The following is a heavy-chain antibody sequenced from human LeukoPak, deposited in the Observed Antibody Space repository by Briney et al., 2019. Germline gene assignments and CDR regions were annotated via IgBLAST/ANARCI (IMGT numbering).Heavy chain of an antibody. V-gene: IGHV3-23*01. J-gene: IGHJ4*02. CDR1: GFTFSSNA. CDR2: ITANGVRT. Sequence: PGGSLRLSCAASGFTFSSNAMTWVRQAPGKGLEWVSVITANGVRTYYADSVKGRFTISGDNSKNTLSLQMNSLRADDMAVYYCAKDAVAPGSGGDYFDYWGQGTLVTVSS. CDR3: AKDAVAPGSGGDYFDY. D-gene: IGHD3-10*01.